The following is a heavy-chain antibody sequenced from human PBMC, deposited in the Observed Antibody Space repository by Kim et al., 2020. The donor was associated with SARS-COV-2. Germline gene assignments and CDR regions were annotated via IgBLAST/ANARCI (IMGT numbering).Heavy chain of an antibody. CDR2: ISWNSDTI. CDR3: AKRDSGSSRHFDY. D-gene: IGHD1-26*01. V-gene: IGHV3-9*01. CDR1: GFTFDDYA. Sequence: GGSLRLSCAASGFTFDDYAMHWVRQAPGKGLEWVSGISWNSDTIGYADSLKGRFTISRDNAKNSLYLLMNSLRLEDTALYYCAKRDSGSSRHFDYWGQGTLVTVSS. J-gene: IGHJ4*02.